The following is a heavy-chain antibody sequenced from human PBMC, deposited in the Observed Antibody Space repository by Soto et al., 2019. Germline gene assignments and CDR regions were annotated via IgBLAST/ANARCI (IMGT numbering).Heavy chain of an antibody. CDR1: GGSFSGYY. V-gene: IGHV4-34*01. D-gene: IGHD6-19*01. CDR3: ARGRSAVAGIGGYYYYYYGMDV. Sequence: SETLSLTCAVYGGSFSGYYWSWIRQPPGKGLEWIGEINHSGSTNYNPSLKSRVTISVDTSKNQFSLKLSSVTAADTAVYYCARGRSAVAGIGGYYYYYYGMDVWGQGTTVTVSS. CDR2: INHSGST. J-gene: IGHJ6*02.